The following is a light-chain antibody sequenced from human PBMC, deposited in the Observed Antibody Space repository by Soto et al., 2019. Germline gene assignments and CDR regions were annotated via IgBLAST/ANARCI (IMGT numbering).Light chain of an antibody. CDR2: GAS. CDR1: QSVSSRY. Sequence: EIVLTQSPGTLSLSPGERAALSCRASQSVSSRYLAWYQQKPGQAPRLLIYGASSRATGIPDRFRGSGSGTDFTLTISMLEPEDFAVYFCQQYGDSPPWTFGQGTKVEIK. CDR3: QQYGDSPPWT. V-gene: IGKV3-20*01. J-gene: IGKJ1*01.